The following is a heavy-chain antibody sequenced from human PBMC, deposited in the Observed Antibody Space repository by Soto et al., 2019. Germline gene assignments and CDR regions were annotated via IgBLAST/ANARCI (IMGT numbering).Heavy chain of an antibody. CDR3: ARGCPTGATIEGFDY. CDR1: GATFSGSA. CDR2: ITPTLGTT. D-gene: IGHD1-1*01. V-gene: IGHV1-69*13. J-gene: IGHJ4*02. Sequence: GASVKISCRASGATFSGSAFSWVRQAPGQGLEWMGGITPTLGTTNYAQHLQGRVTITADESTGTSLMELTSLTSADTAVYYCARGCPTGATIEGFDYWGQGPLVTDSP.